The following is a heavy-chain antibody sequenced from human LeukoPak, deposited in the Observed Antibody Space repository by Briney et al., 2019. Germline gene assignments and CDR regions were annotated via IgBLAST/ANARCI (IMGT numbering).Heavy chain of an antibody. CDR2: IYYNGKT. CDR1: GGSMSSYY. V-gene: IGHV4-59*08. Sequence: SETLSLTCTVSGGSMSSYYWSWIRQPPGKGLEWIGYIYYNGKTNYSPSLNSRVTISVDTSRNQFSLKLNSVTAADTAVCYCARGGWSVDYWGQGTLVTVSS. J-gene: IGHJ4*02. CDR3: ARGGWSVDY. D-gene: IGHD6-19*01.